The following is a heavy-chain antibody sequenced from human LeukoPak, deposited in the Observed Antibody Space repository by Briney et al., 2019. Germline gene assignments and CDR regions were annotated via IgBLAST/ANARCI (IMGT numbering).Heavy chain of an antibody. J-gene: IGHJ4*02. D-gene: IGHD1-26*01. CDR2: ISSSGSIM. CDR3: ARGGGGRYLVY. CDR1: GFSFSSYE. Sequence: GGSLRLSCAASGFSFSSYEMNWVRQAPGKGLEWVSYISSSGSIMYSADSVKGRFTISRDNAKKSLYLQMNSLRAEDTALYYCARGGGGRYLVYWGQGTLVTVSS. V-gene: IGHV3-48*03.